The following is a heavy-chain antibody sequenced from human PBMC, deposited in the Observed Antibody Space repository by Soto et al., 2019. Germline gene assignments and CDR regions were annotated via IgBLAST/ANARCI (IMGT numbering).Heavy chain of an antibody. Sequence: SVKVSCKASVGTFSSYAISWVRQAPGQGLEWMGGIIPIFGTANYAQKFQGRVTITADESTSTAYMELSSLRSEDTAVYYCARFLTPLYYYGMDVWGQGTTVTVSS. CDR3: ARFLTPLYYYGMDV. J-gene: IGHJ6*02. D-gene: IGHD1-20*01. CDR2: IIPIFGTA. V-gene: IGHV1-69*13. CDR1: VGTFSSYA.